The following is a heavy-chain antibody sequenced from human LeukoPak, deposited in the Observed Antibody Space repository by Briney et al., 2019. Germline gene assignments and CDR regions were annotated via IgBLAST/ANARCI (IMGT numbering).Heavy chain of an antibody. J-gene: IGHJ5*02. CDR2: IIPIFGTA. V-gene: IGHV1-69*05. CDR1: GDTFSSYA. Sequence: ASVKVSCKASGDTFSSYAISWVRQAPGQGLEWMGRIIPIFGTANYAQKFQGRVTITTDESTSTAYMELSSLRSEDTAVYYCARDRPRWPFDPWGQGTLVTVSS. CDR3: ARDRPRWPFDP. D-gene: IGHD2-15*01.